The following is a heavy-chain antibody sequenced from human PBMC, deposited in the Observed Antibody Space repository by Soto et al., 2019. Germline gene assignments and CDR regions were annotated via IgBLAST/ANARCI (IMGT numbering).Heavy chain of an antibody. CDR3: ARDGSGFHWYFDV. CDR2: TYYRSKWYY. Sequence: QVQLQQSGPGLVKPSQTLSLMCDISGDSVSSVTATCSWIRQSPSRGLEWLGRTYYRSKWYYDYEVSVKSRIVITPDTSKNQLTLDLNSVTPEDTAVYFCARDGSGFHWYFDVWGRGTLVTVSS. V-gene: IGHV6-1*01. D-gene: IGHD6-19*01. CDR1: GDSVSSVTAT. J-gene: IGHJ2*01.